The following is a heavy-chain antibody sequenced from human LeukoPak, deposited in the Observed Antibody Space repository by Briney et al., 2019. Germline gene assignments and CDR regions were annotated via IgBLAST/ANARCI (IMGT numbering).Heavy chain of an antibody. CDR3: ARLEVLLYYYYYIDV. CDR1: GGSFSGYY. CDR2: INHSGST. J-gene: IGHJ6*03. D-gene: IGHD3-10*01. Sequence: KPSETLSLTCAVYGGSFSGYYWSWIRQPPGKGLEWIGEINHSGSTHYNPSLKSRVTISVDTSKNQFSLKLTYVTAADTAVYYCARLEVLLYYYYYIDVWDRGTTVTVSS. V-gene: IGHV4-34*01.